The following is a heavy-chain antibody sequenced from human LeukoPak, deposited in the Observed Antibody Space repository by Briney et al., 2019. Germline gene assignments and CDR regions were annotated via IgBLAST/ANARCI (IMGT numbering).Heavy chain of an antibody. V-gene: IGHV3-23*01. CDR1: VLTLSNYA. J-gene: IGHJ5*02. Sequence: WCSLRLSCAASVLTLSNYALRGVGQAPAKGLEGVSGISGSGGSTDYADSVKGRCTISRDNSKNTLYLQMNSLRAGDTAVYYCAKVEQWPNWLDPWGEGTLVTVSS. CDR2: ISGSGGST. CDR3: AKVEQWPNWLDP. D-gene: IGHD6-19*01.